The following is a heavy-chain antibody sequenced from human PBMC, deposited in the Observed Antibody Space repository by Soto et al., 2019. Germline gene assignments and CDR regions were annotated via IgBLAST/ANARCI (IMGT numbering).Heavy chain of an antibody. V-gene: IGHV1-69*12. CDR2: VFPMFSIT. J-gene: IGHJ4*02. CDR3: ARDRGSGLVK. CDR1: GGTFNNYG. D-gene: IGHD3-10*01. Sequence: QVQLVQSGAEVKKPGSSVTVSCKASGGTFNNYGFSWVRQAPGQGLEWMGGVFPMFSITNHTPKFQDRITMSADASSSTVFMELSNLTPDDTAVYYCARDRGSGLVKWGQGSLVIVSS.